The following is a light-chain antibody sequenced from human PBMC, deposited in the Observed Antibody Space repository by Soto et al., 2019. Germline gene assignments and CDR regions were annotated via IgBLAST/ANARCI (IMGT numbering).Light chain of an antibody. CDR3: QQSYSSPPT. V-gene: IGKV3D-20*02. CDR2: GAS. J-gene: IGKJ1*01. CDR1: QTVSNNY. Sequence: IVMPQSPATLSVSPGERATLSCRASQTVSNNYLAWYQQKPGQAPRLLIYGASSRATGIPDRFSGSRSGPDFTLTISSLQPEDFATYYCQQSYSSPPTFGQGTKV.